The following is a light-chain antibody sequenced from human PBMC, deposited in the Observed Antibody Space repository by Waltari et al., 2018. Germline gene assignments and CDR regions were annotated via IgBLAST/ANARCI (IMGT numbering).Light chain of an antibody. Sequence: SYELTQPPSVSVSPGQTASITCSGDKLGATYTCWYQQKPGQSPVLVIFQDIKRPSGIPERFSGSNSGNTATLTISGTQPMDEADYYCQAWDSSTVVFGGGTKLTVL. V-gene: IGLV3-1*01. CDR2: QDI. CDR3: QAWDSSTVV. CDR1: KLGATY. J-gene: IGLJ3*02.